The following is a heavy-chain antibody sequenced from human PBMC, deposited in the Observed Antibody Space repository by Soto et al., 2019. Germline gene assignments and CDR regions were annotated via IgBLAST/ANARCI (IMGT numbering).Heavy chain of an antibody. CDR3: ARGTTFGARWFDP. CDR1: GGSFSGYY. Sequence: SETLSLTCAAYGGSFSGYYWSWIRQPPGKGLEWIGEINHSGSTNYNPSLKSRVTISVDTSKNQFSLKLSSVTAADTAVYYCARGTTFGARWFDPWGQGTLVTVSS. CDR2: INHSGST. D-gene: IGHD3-10*02. J-gene: IGHJ5*02. V-gene: IGHV4-34*01.